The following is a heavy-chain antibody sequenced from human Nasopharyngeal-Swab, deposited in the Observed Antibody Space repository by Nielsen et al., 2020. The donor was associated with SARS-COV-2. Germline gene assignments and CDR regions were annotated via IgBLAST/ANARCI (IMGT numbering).Heavy chain of an antibody. V-gene: IGHV3-15*01. CDR1: GFTFNKAW. J-gene: IGHJ4*02. CDR2: IRSKSDGGTT. CDR3: AREPGYDSSGYALGY. D-gene: IGHD3-22*01. Sequence: GESLKISCAASGFTFNKAWMTWVRQAPGKGLEWVGLIRSKSDGGTTDYAAPVKDKFTISRDDSRNTVYLQMNSLRAEDTAVYYCAREPGYDSSGYALGYWGQGTLVTVSS.